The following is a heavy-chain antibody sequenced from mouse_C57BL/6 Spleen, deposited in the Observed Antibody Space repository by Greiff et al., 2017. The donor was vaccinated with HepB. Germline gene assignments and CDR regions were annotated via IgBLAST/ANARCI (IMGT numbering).Heavy chain of an antibody. CDR3: AREGGYYGSSWYFDV. CDR2: IYPRSGNT. Sequence: VKLMESGAELARPGASVKLSCKASGYTFTSYGISWVKQRTGQGLEWIGEIYPRSGNTYYNEKFKGKATLTADKSSSTAYMELRSLTSEDSAVYFCAREGGYYGSSWYFDVWGTGTTVTVSS. D-gene: IGHD1-1*01. J-gene: IGHJ1*03. V-gene: IGHV1-81*01. CDR1: GYTFTSYG.